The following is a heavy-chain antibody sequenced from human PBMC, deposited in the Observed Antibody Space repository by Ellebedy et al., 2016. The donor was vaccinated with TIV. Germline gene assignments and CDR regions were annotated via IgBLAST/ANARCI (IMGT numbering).Heavy chain of an antibody. V-gene: IGHV3-53*01. CDR1: GFSVSTTY. CDR3: ARPDLDY. J-gene: IGHJ4*02. Sequence: LSLTCAASGFSVSTTYMNWVRPAPGKGLEWVSVIYSGGGTYYADSVKGRFTLSRDNSKNTLYLQMNSLRAEDTAMYYCARPDLDYWGQGTLVSVSS. CDR2: IYSGGGT.